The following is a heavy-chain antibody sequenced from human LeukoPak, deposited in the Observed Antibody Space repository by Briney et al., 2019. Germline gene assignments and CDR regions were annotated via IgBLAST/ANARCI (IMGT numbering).Heavy chain of an antibody. Sequence: GGSLRLSCAASGFTYSHYGMHWVRQAPAKGLEGVAVIGSDGTEKYYGDAVKGRFTISRDNSRNTLCLQMNSLGGEDTAVYYCAKDAQRGFDYSNSLEKWGQGTLVTVSS. CDR2: IGSDGTEK. CDR1: GFTYSHYG. CDR3: AKDAQRGFDYSNSLEK. D-gene: IGHD4-11*01. V-gene: IGHV3-33*06. J-gene: IGHJ4*02.